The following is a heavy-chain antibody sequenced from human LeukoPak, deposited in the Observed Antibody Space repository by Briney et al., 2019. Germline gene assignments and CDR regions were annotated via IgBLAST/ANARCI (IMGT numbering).Heavy chain of an antibody. D-gene: IGHD6-13*01. CDR2: IYHSGST. CDR3: ARARVAAAHNWFDP. V-gene: IGHV4-30-2*01. CDR1: GGSISSGGYY. Sequence: SETLSLTCTDSGGSISSGGYYWSGIRQPPGKGLEWIGYIYHSGSTYYNPSLKSRVTISVDRSKNQFSLKLSSVTAADTAVYYCARARVAAAHNWFDPWGQGTLVTVSS. J-gene: IGHJ5*02.